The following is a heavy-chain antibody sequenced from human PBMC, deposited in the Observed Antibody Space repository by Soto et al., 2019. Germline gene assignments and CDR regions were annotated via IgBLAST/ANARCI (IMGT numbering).Heavy chain of an antibody. V-gene: IGHV1-58*01. CDR2: IVVGSGNT. D-gene: IGHD6-13*01. CDR3: AAENLIAAANFDY. Sequence: ALVKVSCKASGFTFTSSAVQWVRQARGQRLEWIGWIVVGSGNTNYAQKFQERVTITRDMSTSTAYMELSSLRSEDTAVYYCAAENLIAAANFDYWGQGTLVTVSS. J-gene: IGHJ4*02. CDR1: GFTFTSSA.